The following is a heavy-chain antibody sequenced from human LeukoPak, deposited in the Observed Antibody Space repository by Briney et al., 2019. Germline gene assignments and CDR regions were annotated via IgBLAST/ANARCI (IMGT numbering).Heavy chain of an antibody. CDR1: GGSISSYY. D-gene: IGHD3-10*01. Sequence: SETLSLTCTVSGGSISSYYWSWIRQPAGKGLEWIGRIYTSGSTNYNPSLKSRVTMSVVTSKNQFSLKLSSVTAADTAVYYCARDAYYYGHPVNWFDPWGQGTLVTVSS. CDR3: ARDAYYYGHPVNWFDP. CDR2: IYTSGST. V-gene: IGHV4-4*07. J-gene: IGHJ5*02.